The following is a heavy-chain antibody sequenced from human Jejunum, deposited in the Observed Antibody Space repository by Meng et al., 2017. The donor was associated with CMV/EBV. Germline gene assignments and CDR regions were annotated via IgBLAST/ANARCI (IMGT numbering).Heavy chain of an antibody. J-gene: IGHJ4*02. D-gene: IGHD1-20*01. CDR3: ASIPYNWNHEDDY. CDR2: IDSAGSSA. CDR1: GFTFSAYW. V-gene: IGHV3-74*01. Sequence: EVQLVESGGGLVQPGGSLRPSCAASGFTFSAYWMHWVRQAPGKGLVWVSRIDSAGSSANYADAVKGRFTVSRDNAKNTVYLQMNSLRVEDTAVYYCASIPYNWNHEDDYWGQGTLVTVSS.